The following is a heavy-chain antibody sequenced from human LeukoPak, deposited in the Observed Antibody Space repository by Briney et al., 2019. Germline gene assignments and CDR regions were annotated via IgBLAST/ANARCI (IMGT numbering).Heavy chain of an antibody. D-gene: IGHD4-23*01. V-gene: IGHV3-74*01. CDR1: GFTFSSYW. Sequence: GGSLRLSCAASGFTFSSYWMHWVRQAPGKGLVWVSRINSDGSSTSYADSVKGRFTISRDNAKNSLYLEMNSLRAEDTAVYYCARESDFNGNFDAFDIWGQGTVVTVSS. CDR2: INSDGSST. CDR3: ARESDFNGNFDAFDI. J-gene: IGHJ3*02.